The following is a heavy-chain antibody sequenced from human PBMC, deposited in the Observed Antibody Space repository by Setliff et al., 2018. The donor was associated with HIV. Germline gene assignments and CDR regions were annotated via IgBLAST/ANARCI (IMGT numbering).Heavy chain of an antibody. CDR1: GGTFSNYG. V-gene: IGHV1-2*06. Sequence: ASVKVSCKASGGTFSNYGFAWVRQAPGQGLEWMGRINPNSGGTNYAQKFQGRVTMTRDTSISTAYMELSRLRSDDTAVYYCARDANYGSSGYDREYFDYWGQGTLVTVSS. CDR3: ARDANYGSSGYDREYFDY. CDR2: INPNSGGT. J-gene: IGHJ4*02. D-gene: IGHD5-12*01.